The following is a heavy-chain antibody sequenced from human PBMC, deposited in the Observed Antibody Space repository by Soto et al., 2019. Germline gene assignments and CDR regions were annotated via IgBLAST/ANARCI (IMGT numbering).Heavy chain of an antibody. V-gene: IGHV1-18*01. J-gene: IGHJ6*02. D-gene: IGHD3-9*01. CDR3: ARVAYDILTGEEYGMDV. Sequence: QVQLVQSGAEVKKPGASVKVSCKASGYTLTSYGISWVRQAPGQGLEWMGWISAYNGNTNYAQKLQGRVTMTTDTSXSXVYMELGSLRSDDTAVYYCARVAYDILTGEEYGMDVWGQGTTVTVSS. CDR2: ISAYNGNT. CDR1: GYTLTSYG.